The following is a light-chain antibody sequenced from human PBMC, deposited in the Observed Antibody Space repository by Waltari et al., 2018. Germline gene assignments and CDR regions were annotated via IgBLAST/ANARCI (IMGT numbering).Light chain of an antibody. CDR3: ISYTTRRLWV. J-gene: IGLJ3*02. CDR2: DVT. Sequence: QSALTQPASVSGSPGQSISISCTATSSDVGYYNLVPWYQQHPAPPPKLMIYDVTKRPSGVSNRFSGSKSGNTDSLTISGLQAEDEADYYCISYTTRRLWVFGGGTQLTVL. V-gene: IGLV2-14*03. CDR1: SSDVGYYNL.